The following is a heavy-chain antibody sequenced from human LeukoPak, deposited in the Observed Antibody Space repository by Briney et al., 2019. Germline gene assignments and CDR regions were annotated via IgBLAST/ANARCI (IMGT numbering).Heavy chain of an antibody. D-gene: IGHD2-2*01. J-gene: IGHJ4*02. CDR1: GFTFSSYS. CDR3: ARDLGYCSSTSCYLFDY. V-gene: IGHV3-21*01. CDR2: ISSSSSYI. Sequence: GGSLRLPCAASGFTFSSYSMNWVRQAPGKGLEWVSSISSSSSYIYYADSVKGRFTISRDNAKNSLYLQMNSLRAEDTAVYYCARDLGYCSSTSCYLFDYWGQGTLVTVSS.